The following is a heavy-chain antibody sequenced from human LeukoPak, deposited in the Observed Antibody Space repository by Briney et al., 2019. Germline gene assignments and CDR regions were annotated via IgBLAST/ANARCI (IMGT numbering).Heavy chain of an antibody. Sequence: GSLRLSCAASEFTFSNYWMHWVRQAPGKGLVWVSRTNSDGSITSYADSVKGRFTISRDNAKNTLYLQMNSLRAEDTAVYYCARERAAADDSLDYWGQGTLVTVSS. D-gene: IGHD6-13*01. CDR1: EFTFSNYW. J-gene: IGHJ4*02. CDR3: ARERAAADDSLDY. CDR2: TNSDGSIT. V-gene: IGHV3-74*01.